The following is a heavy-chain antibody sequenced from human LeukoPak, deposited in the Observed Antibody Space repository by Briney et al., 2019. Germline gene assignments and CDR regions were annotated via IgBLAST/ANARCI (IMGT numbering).Heavy chain of an antibody. CDR3: ARTNGELDYYYYGMDV. J-gene: IGHJ6*02. D-gene: IGHD3-10*01. V-gene: IGHV4-59*01. CDR2: IYYSGST. CDR1: GGSISSYY. Sequence: SETLSLTCTVSGGSISSYYWSWIRQPPGKGLEWIGYIYYSGSTNYNPSLKSRVTISVDTSKNQFSLKLSSVTAADTAVYYCARTNGELDYYYYGMDVWDQGTTVTVSS.